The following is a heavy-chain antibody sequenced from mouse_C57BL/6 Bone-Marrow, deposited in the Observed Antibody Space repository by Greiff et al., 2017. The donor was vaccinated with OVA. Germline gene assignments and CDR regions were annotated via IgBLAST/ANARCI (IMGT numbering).Heavy chain of an antibody. CDR3: ARSGDGYWLDY. J-gene: IGHJ2*01. D-gene: IGHD2-3*01. CDR2: IYPRSGNT. V-gene: IGHV1-81*01. CDR1: GYTFTSYG. Sequence: VKVVESGAELARPGASVKLSCKASGYTFTSYGISWVKQRTGQGLEWIGEIYPRSGNTYYNEKFKGKATLTADKSSSTAYMELRSLTSEDSAVYFCARSGDGYWLDYWGQGTTLTVSS.